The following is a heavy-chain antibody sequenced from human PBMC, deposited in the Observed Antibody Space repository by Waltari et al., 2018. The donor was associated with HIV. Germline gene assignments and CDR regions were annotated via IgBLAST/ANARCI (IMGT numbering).Heavy chain of an antibody. CDR2: ISYDGHNK. D-gene: IGHD3-10*01. J-gene: IGHJ6*02. Sequence: QVQLAESGRGVVQCGRSLSLTCVASGFNFSTSGIHWVRQAPGKGLEWVAVISYDGHNKQYADSVKGRFTISRDNSNSTLFLQMSSLRPDDTAVYYCAKDLVTRGFFYFYGMHVWGQGTTVTVSS. V-gene: IGHV3-30*18. CDR1: GFNFSTSG. CDR3: AKDLVTRGFFYFYGMHV.